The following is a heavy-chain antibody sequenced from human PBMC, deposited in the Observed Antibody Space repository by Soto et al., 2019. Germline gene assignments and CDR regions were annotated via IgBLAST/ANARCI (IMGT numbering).Heavy chain of an antibody. Sequence: GGSLRLSCAASGVTFSSYAMSWVRQAPGKGLEWVSAISGGGGSTYYADSVKGRFTISRDNSKNTVYLQMNSLRAEDTAVYYCAKDHYDILTAYYTPHFDYWGQGTLVTVSS. CDR3: AKDHYDILTAYYTPHFDY. J-gene: IGHJ4*02. V-gene: IGHV3-23*01. CDR2: ISGGGGST. CDR1: GVTFSSYA. D-gene: IGHD3-9*01.